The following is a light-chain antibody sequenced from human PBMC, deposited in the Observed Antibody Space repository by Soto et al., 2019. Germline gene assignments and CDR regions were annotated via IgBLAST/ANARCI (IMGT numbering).Light chain of an antibody. J-gene: IGLJ3*02. CDR2: DVS. V-gene: IGLV2-14*01. CDR3: SSYTSSSTWV. CDR1: SSDVGAYNY. Sequence: QSALTQPASVSGSPGQSITISCTGTSSDVGAYNYVSWYQQHPGNAPKLMIYDVSNRPSGVSNRFSGSKSGNTASLTISGLQAEDEADYYCSSYTSSSTWVFGGGTKLTVL.